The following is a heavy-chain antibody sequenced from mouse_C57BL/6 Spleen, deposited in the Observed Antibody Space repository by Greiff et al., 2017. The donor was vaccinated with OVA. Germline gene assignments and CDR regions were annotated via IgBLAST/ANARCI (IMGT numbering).Heavy chain of an antibody. D-gene: IGHD1-1*01. CDR1: GYTFTDYE. CDR3: TRSGDYYGSSYEGWFAY. CDR2: IDPETGGT. J-gene: IGHJ3*01. Sequence: VQGVESGAELVRPGASVTLSCKASGYTFTDYEMHWVKQTPVHGLEWIGAIDPETGGTAYNQKFKGKAILTADKSSSTAYMELRSLTSEDSAVYYCTRSGDYYGSSYEGWFAYWGQGTLVTVSA. V-gene: IGHV1-15*01.